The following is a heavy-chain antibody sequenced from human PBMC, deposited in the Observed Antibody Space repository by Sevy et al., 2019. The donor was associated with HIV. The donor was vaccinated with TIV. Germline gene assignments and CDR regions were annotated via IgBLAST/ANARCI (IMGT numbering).Heavy chain of an antibody. CDR3: TGARYDSGDSFEALDI. D-gene: IGHD3-22*01. CDR2: IFRNFRGVEVT. CDR1: GFTFTSYA. Sequence: GGSLRLSCTTSGFTFTSYAMNWVRQAPGKGLEWVSTIFRNFRGVEVTYDADSVKGRFTVSRDRSRNTQYLQMKSLKAEETAVYYCTGARYDSGDSFEALDIWGQGTMVTVSS. J-gene: IGHJ3*02. V-gene: IGHV3-23*01.